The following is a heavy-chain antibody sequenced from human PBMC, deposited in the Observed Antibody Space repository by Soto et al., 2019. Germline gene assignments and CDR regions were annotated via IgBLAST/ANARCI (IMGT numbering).Heavy chain of an antibody. V-gene: IGHV4-61*08. CDR1: GGSISSGGYS. D-gene: IGHD5-12*01. Sequence: SETLSLTCAVSGGSISSGGYSWSWIRQPPGKGLEWIGYIYYSGSTNYNPSLKSRVTISVDTSKNQFSLKLSSVTAADTAVYYCARHPPSIVATPNWFDPWGQGTLVTVSS. CDR2: IYYSGST. CDR3: ARHPPSIVATPNWFDP. J-gene: IGHJ5*02.